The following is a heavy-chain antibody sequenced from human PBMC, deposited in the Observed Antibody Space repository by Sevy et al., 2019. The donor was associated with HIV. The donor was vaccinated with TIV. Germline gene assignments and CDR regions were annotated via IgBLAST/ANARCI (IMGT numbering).Heavy chain of an antibody. CDR2: INPNSDGT. CDR1: GYTFTGYY. Sequence: ASVKVSCKASGYTFTGYYIHWVRQAPGQGLEWMGWINPNSDGTNYVQKFQGRVTMNSDTSINTAYMDLRRLRSDDTAVYYCARGENFWTASYYFDYWGQGTLVTVSS. V-gene: IGHV1-2*02. D-gene: IGHD3-3*01. J-gene: IGHJ4*02. CDR3: ARGENFWTASYYFDY.